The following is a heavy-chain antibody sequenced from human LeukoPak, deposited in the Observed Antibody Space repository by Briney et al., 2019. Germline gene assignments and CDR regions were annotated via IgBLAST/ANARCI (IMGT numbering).Heavy chain of an antibody. V-gene: IGHV4-39*07. J-gene: IGHJ5*02. Sequence: SETLSLTCTVSGGSISSYYWSWIRQPPGKGLEWIGSIYYSGSTYYNPSLKSRVTISVDTSKNQFSLKLSSVTAADTAVYYCARNWHYDSSGYYQDWFDPWGQGTLVTVSS. CDR2: IYYSGST. CDR3: ARNWHYDSSGYYQDWFDP. CDR1: GGSISSYY. D-gene: IGHD3-22*01.